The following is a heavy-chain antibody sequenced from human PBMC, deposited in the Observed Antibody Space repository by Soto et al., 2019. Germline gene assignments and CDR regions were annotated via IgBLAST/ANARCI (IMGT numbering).Heavy chain of an antibody. J-gene: IGHJ4*02. CDR2: INHSGST. CDR1: GGSFIGYY. V-gene: IGHV4-34*01. D-gene: IGHD3-3*01. CDR3: ARGRADYDLIRRLPLRY. Sequence: SETLSLTCAVYGGSFIGYYWSWIRQPPWKGLEWIGEINHSGSTNYNPSPKSRVTISVDTSKNQFSLKLSSVTAADTAVYYCARGRADYDLIRRLPLRYWGQGTLVTVS.